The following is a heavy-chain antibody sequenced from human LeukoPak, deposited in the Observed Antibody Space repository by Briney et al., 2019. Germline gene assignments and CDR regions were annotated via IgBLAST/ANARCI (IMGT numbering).Heavy chain of an antibody. Sequence: GGSLRLSCAASGFTFSSYSMNWVRQAPGKGLEWVANIKQDGSEKTYVDSVKGRFTISRDNVKNSLYLQMNSLRVEDTALYYCAKDSRAAAWDDYWGQGTLVTVSS. D-gene: IGHD6-13*01. CDR1: GFTFSSYS. V-gene: IGHV3-7*01. J-gene: IGHJ4*02. CDR2: IKQDGSEK. CDR3: AKDSRAAAWDDY.